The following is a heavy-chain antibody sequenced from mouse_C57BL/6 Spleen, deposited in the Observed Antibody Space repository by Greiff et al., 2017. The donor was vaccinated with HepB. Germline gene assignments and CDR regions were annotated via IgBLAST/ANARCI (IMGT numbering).Heavy chain of an antibody. CDR1: GFTFSSYG. CDR2: ISSGGSYT. D-gene: IGHD6-1*01. V-gene: IGHV5-6*01. J-gene: IGHJ2*01. CDR3: ASAVSTDFDY. Sequence: DVHLVESGGDLVKPGGSLKLSCAASGFTFSSYGMSWVRQTPDKRLEWVATISSGGSYTYYPDSVKGRFTISRDNAKNTLYLQMSSLKSEDTAMYYCASAVSTDFDYWGQGTTLTVSS.